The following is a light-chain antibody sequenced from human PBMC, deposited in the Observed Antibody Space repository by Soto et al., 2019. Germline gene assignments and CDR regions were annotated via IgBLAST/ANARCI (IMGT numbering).Light chain of an antibody. V-gene: IGKV1-5*03. Sequence: DIQMTQSASTLSASVGDRVTSSCRASQSISSWLAWYQQKPAKAPKLLIYKASSLESGVPSRFSGSGSGAEFTLTISSLQPDDFATYYCQQYNSYSPLTFGGGTKVDI. CDR2: KAS. J-gene: IGKJ4*01. CDR3: QQYNSYSPLT. CDR1: QSISSW.